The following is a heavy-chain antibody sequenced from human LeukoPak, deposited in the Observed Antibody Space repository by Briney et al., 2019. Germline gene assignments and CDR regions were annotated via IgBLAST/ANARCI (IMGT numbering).Heavy chain of an antibody. V-gene: IGHV3-33*01. J-gene: IGHJ4*02. CDR1: GFTFSSYG. CDR2: IWYDGSNK. Sequence: GGSPRLSCAASGFTFSSYGMHWVRQAPGKGLEWVAVIWYDGSNKYYADSVKGRFTISRDNSKNTLYLQMNSLRAEDTAVYYCARDQYSSGWYGHFDYWGQGTLVTVSS. D-gene: IGHD6-19*01. CDR3: ARDQYSSGWYGHFDY.